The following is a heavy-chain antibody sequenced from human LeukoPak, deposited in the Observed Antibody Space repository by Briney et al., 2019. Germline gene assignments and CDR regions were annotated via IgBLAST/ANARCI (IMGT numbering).Heavy chain of an antibody. CDR1: GFTFSNYA. V-gene: IGHV3-23*01. Sequence: GGSLRLSCAASGFTFSNYAMSWVRHAPGKGLEWVSVISGSGGSTCYADSVKGRFTISRDNSKNTLFLQMNSLRAEDTAVYYCAKGILSVNDYWGQGTLVTVSS. CDR3: AKGILSVNDY. CDR2: ISGSGGST. D-gene: IGHD2-15*01. J-gene: IGHJ4*02.